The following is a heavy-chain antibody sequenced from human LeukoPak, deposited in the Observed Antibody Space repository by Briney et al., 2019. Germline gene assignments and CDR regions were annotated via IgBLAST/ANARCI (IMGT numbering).Heavy chain of an antibody. CDR2: IHNTGTT. J-gene: IGHJ5*02. CDR3: ARHSRIGYCDTTSCIFNWFDP. D-gene: IGHD2-2*01. V-gene: IGHV4-39*01. Sequence: SETLSLTCTVPGDSISSSSYYWAWIRQPPGKRLEWIGNIHNTGTTYYNPSLKSRVAISVDTSKNQFSLKLSSVTAADTSVYYCARHSRIGYCDTTSCIFNWFDPWGRGTLVTVSS. CDR1: GDSISSSSYY.